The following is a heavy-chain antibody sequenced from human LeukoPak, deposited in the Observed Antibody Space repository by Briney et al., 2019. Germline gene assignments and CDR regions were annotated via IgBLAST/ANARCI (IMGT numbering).Heavy chain of an antibody. V-gene: IGHV1-18*01. CDR2: ISAYNGNT. CDR1: GYSFTSYG. D-gene: IGHD3-10*01. CDR3: ARGSIGPVGLWFGELPYYYYGMDV. J-gene: IGHJ6*02. Sequence: ASVKVSCKASGYSFTSYGISWVRQAPGQGLEWMGWISAYNGNTNYAQKLQGRVTMTTDTSTSTAYMELRRLSSDDTAVYYCARGSIGPVGLWFGELPYYYYGMDVWGQGTTVTVSS.